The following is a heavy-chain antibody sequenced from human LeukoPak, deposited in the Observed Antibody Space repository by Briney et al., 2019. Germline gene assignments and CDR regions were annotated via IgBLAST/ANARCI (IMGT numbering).Heavy chain of an antibody. Sequence: SETLSLTCTVSGYSISSGYFWGWIRQPPGKGLEWIAIIHSGESPYYSPSLESRVTMAIDTSKNQLSLRLSSVTAADTAVYYCARPSGWYKGVKDYYMDVWGKGTTVTISS. CDR1: GYSISSGYF. CDR3: ARPSGWYKGVKDYYMDV. D-gene: IGHD6-19*01. J-gene: IGHJ6*03. V-gene: IGHV4-38-2*02. CDR2: IHSGESP.